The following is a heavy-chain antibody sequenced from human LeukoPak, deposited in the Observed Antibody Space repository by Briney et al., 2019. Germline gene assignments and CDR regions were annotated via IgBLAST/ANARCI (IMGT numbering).Heavy chain of an antibody. Sequence: SETLSLTCTVSGGSISSGGYYWGWIRQPPGKGLEWIGSIYYSGSTYYNPSLKSRVTISVDTSKNQFSLKLSSVTAADTAVYYCARHGRGYCSSITCFNFDHWGQGTLVTVSS. J-gene: IGHJ4*02. V-gene: IGHV4-39*01. CDR1: GGSISSGGYY. D-gene: IGHD2-2*01. CDR2: IYYSGST. CDR3: ARHGRGYCSSITCFNFDH.